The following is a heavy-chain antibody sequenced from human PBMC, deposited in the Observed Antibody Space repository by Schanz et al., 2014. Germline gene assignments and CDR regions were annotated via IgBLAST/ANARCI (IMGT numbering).Heavy chain of an antibody. CDR1: GFTFFTYN. V-gene: IGHV3-48*02. D-gene: IGHD3-9*01. CDR3: ARDHPHRGVTGYYNDV. CDR2: IGSSSTTM. Sequence: EVYLVESGGGLVQPGGSLRLSCAASGFTFFTYNMNWVRQVPGRGLEWISYIGSSSTTMYYADSVKGRFTISRDNAKNSLYLQMNSLRDEDTAVYYCARDHPHRGVTGYYNDVWGQGTSVTVSS. J-gene: IGHJ6*02.